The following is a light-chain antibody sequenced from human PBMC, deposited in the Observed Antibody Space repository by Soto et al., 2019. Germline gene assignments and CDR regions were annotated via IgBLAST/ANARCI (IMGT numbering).Light chain of an antibody. CDR3: SSYTSSSTPYV. J-gene: IGLJ1*01. Sequence: QSALTQPASVSGSPGQSITISCTGTSSDVGGYNYVSWYQQHPGKAPKLIIYEVSNRPSGVSNRFSGSKSGNTASLTISGLQAEDEADYYCSSYTSSSTPYVFGTGTKLTV. V-gene: IGLV2-14*01. CDR1: SSDVGGYNY. CDR2: EVS.